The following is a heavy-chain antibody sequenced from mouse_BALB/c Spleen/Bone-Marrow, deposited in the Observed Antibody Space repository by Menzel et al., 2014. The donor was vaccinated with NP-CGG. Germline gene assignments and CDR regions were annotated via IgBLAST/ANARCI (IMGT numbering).Heavy chain of an antibody. D-gene: IGHD1-1*01. J-gene: IGHJ2*01. V-gene: IGHV14-3*02. CDR1: GFNIKDTY. CDR3: AYGSSYDYFDY. Sequence: EVQLQQSGAELVKPGASVKLSCTASGFNIKDTYMHWVKQGPEQGLEWIGRIDPANGNTKYDPKFQGKATITADISSNTAYLQLSSLTSEDTAVYYCAYGSSYDYFDYWGQGTTLTVSS. CDR2: IDPANGNT.